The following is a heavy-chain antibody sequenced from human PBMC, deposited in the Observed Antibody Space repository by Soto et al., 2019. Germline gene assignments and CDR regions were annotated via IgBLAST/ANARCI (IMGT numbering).Heavy chain of an antibody. Sequence: QVYLVQSGAEVRRPGASVKVSCTAFGYILTGYSLHWVRQAPGQGLEWMGWIDPNSGATNSAERFHGRVSMTRDTSIRAASLALSSLRSDDTAVYYCARGYGSSPNMELRFGMDVWGQGTTISVSS. J-gene: IGHJ6*02. CDR2: IDPNSGAT. CDR1: GYILTGYS. CDR3: ARGYGSSPNMELRFGMDV. D-gene: IGHD5-18*01. V-gene: IGHV1-2*02.